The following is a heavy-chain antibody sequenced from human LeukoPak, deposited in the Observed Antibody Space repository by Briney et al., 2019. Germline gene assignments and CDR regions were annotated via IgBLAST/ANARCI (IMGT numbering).Heavy chain of an antibody. J-gene: IGHJ4*02. CDR1: GGSISSYY. V-gene: IGHV4-4*07. Sequence: SETLSLTCTVSGGSISSYYWSWIRQPAGKGLEWIGRIYTSGSTNYNPSLKSRVTISVDKSKNQFSLKLSSVTAADTAVYYCARDGMHYYDTMGDYWGQGTLVTVSP. CDR2: IYTSGST. D-gene: IGHD3-22*01. CDR3: ARDGMHYYDTMGDY.